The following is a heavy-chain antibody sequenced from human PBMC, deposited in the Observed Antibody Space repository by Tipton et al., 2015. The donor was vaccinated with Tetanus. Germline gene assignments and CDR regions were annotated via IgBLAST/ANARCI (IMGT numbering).Heavy chain of an antibody. J-gene: IGHJ4*02. D-gene: IGHD1-14*01. CDR2: VYHSGST. V-gene: IGHV4-61*08. Sequence: TLSLTCTVSGDSLSGSDSYWSWIRQPPGRGLEWVAYVYHSGSTNYNPSLKSRVTISIDTSKKQFSLKLTSVTAADTGVYYCASHHRGPPSVGFDYWGQGVLVTVSS. CDR1: GDSLSGSDSY. CDR3: ASHHRGPPSVGFDY.